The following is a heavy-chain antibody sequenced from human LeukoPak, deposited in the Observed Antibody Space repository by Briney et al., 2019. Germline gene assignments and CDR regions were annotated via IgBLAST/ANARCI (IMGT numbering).Heavy chain of an antibody. Sequence: PGGSLRLSCAASGFALSTYWMHWVRQAPGKGLVWVSLINSDGNNAIYADSVKGRFTISGDTAKNTLYLEMNRLRADDTAVYYCARAGSGSSYDRWGQGTLVTVSS. D-gene: IGHD3-10*01. CDR2: INSDGNNA. CDR3: ARAGSGSSYDR. V-gene: IGHV3-74*01. CDR1: GFALSTYW. J-gene: IGHJ5*02.